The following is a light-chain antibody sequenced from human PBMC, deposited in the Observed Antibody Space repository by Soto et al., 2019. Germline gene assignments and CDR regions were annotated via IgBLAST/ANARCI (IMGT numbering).Light chain of an antibody. CDR1: SSSIGDYNL. V-gene: IGLV2-14*02. CDR2: EVS. Sequence: QSVLTQPASVSGSLGQSITISCTGTSSSIGDYNLVSWYQQHPDKAPKLLISEVSNRPSGISNRFSGSKSGNTASLTISGLQPEDEADYYCSSYANSIVVFGGGTKVTVL. J-gene: IGLJ2*01. CDR3: SSYANSIVV.